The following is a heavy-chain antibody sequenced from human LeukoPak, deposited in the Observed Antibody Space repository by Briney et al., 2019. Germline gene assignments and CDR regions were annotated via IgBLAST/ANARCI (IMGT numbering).Heavy chain of an antibody. Sequence: SETLSLTCTVSGGSVSSYYWSWIRQPPGKGLEWIGYIYYSGSTKYNSSLKSRVTISVDTSKNQFSLKLSSVTAADTAVYYCAREPRDGYNRLDYWGQGTLVTVSS. V-gene: IGHV4-59*02. CDR3: AREPRDGYNRLDY. J-gene: IGHJ4*02. D-gene: IGHD5-24*01. CDR1: GGSVSSYY. CDR2: IYYSGST.